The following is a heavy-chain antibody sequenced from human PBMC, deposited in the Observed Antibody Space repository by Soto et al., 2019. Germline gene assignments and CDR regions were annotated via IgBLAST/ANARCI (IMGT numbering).Heavy chain of an antibody. V-gene: IGHV4-34*01. Sequence: SETLSLTCSVYGGSFSDYYWSWIRQPPGKGLEWIGEIKHSGSTNYNPSLKSRVTISVHTSKNQFSLKLSSVTAADTAVYYCARARKGSGSDYYYHYGMDVWGKGTTVTVSS. D-gene: IGHD3-3*01. CDR2: IKHSGST. CDR3: ARARKGSGSDYYYHYGMDV. CDR1: GGSFSDYY. J-gene: IGHJ6*04.